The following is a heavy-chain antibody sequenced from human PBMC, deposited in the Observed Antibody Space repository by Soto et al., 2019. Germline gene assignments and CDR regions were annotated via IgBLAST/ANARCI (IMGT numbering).Heavy chain of an antibody. CDR3: ARGAALAGKLDL. D-gene: IGHD6-13*01. CDR2: ISSHGRDI. V-gene: IGHV3-21*06. Sequence: GGSLRLSCEASGFTFTSDSMTWVRQAPGKGLEWVSSISSHGRDIFYADSVKGRFTISRDNAKDSLHLQMNSLTGEDSAIYYCARGAALAGKLDLWGQGTLVTVSS. J-gene: IGHJ4*02. CDR1: GFTFTSDS.